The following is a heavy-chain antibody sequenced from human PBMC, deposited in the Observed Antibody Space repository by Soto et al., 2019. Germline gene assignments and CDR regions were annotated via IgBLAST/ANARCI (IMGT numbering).Heavy chain of an antibody. J-gene: IGHJ4*02. V-gene: IGHV3-11*05. Sequence: GSPRLSWGASGCTVSYYYMRGIRQAQGKGLEWVSYISSSSSYTNYADSVKGRFTISRDNAKNSLYLQMNSLRAEDTAVYFCVIDHARTVYWVQGTLVTVSS. CDR3: VIDHARTVY. CDR2: ISSSSSYT. D-gene: IGHD4-17*01. CDR1: GCTVSYYY.